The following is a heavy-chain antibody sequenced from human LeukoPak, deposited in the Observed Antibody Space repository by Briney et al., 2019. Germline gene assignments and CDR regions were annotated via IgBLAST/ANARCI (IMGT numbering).Heavy chain of an antibody. CDR3: ARASGGYNWNYADY. CDR1: GGTFSSYA. J-gene: IGHJ4*02. D-gene: IGHD1-7*01. Sequence: SVKVSYKASGGTFSSYAVSWVRQAPRQGLEWMGGIIAIFGTANYAQKFQGRVTITTEESTSTAYMELSSLRSEDTAVYYCARASGGYNWNYADYWGQGTLVTVSS. V-gene: IGHV1-69*05. CDR2: IIAIFGTA.